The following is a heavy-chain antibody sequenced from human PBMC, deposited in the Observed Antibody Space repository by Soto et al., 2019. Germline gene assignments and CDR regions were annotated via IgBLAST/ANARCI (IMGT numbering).Heavy chain of an antibody. CDR2: INPTGGST. Sequence: CASVKVSCKASGYTFTSYYMHWVRQAPGQGLEWMGIINPTGGSTSYAQKFQGRVTMTRDTSTSTVYMELSSLRSEDTAVYYCASGLYDSSGYYPNWFDPWGQGTLVTVAS. V-gene: IGHV1-46*01. CDR3: ASGLYDSSGYYPNWFDP. J-gene: IGHJ5*02. D-gene: IGHD3-22*01. CDR1: GYTFTSYY.